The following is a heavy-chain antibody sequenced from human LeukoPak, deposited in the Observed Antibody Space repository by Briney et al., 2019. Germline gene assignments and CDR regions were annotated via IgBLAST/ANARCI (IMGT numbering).Heavy chain of an antibody. CDR1: GYTFTSYG. D-gene: IGHD6-19*01. CDR2: ISAYNGNT. V-gene: IGHV1-18*01. Sequence: ASVKVSCKASGYTFTSYGISWVRQAPGQGREWMGWISAYNGNTNYAQKLQDRVTMTTDTSTSPAYMELRSLRSDATAVYSCAREGGVLAVAVGPNYFAYWGQGTLVTVSS. J-gene: IGHJ4*02. CDR3: AREGGVLAVAVGPNYFAY.